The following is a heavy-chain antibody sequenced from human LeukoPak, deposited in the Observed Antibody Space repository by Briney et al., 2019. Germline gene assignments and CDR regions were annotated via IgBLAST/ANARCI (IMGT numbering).Heavy chain of an antibody. J-gene: IGHJ4*02. V-gene: IGHV3-48*01. CDR3: GKDRERSIAVAGTIDY. CDR2: ISSSSSTI. Sequence: GGSLRLSCAASGFTFSSYGMSWVRQAPGKGLEGVSYISSSSSTIYYADSVKGRFTISRDNAKKTLYLEMNSLRAEDTAVYYCGKDRERSIAVAGTIDYWGQGTLVIVSS. D-gene: IGHD6-19*01. CDR1: GFTFSSYG.